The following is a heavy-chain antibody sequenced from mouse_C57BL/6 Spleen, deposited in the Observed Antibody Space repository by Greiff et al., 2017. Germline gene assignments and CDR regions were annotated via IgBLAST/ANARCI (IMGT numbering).Heavy chain of an antibody. J-gene: IGHJ2*01. CDR3: ARRDGRFDY. Sequence: QVQLQQPGAELVMPGASVKLSCKASGYTFTSYWMHWVKQRPGQGLEWIGEIDPSDSYTNYNQKFKGKSTLTVDKSSSTAYMQLSSLTSEDSAVYYCARRDGRFDYWGQGTTLTVSS. CDR2: IDPSDSYT. V-gene: IGHV1-69*01. D-gene: IGHD2-3*01. CDR1: GYTFTSYW.